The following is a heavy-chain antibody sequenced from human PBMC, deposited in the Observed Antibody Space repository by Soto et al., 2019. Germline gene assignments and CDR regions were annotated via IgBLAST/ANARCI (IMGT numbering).Heavy chain of an antibody. D-gene: IGHD1-26*01. CDR2: IYHSGST. V-gene: IGHV4-39*07. CDR3: ARRSGSYNDRYFDY. Sequence: SETLSLTCTVSGGSISSSSYYWCWIRQPPGKGLEWIGSIYHSGSTYYNPSLKSRVTISVDTSKNQFSLKLSSVTAADTAVYYCARRSGSYNDRYFDYWGQGTLVTVSS. J-gene: IGHJ4*02. CDR1: GGSISSSSYY.